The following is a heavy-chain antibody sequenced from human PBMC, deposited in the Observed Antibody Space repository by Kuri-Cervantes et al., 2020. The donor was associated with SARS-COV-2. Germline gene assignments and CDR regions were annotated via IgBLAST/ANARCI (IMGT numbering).Heavy chain of an antibody. D-gene: IGHD3-22*01. J-gene: IGHJ3*02. V-gene: IGHV1-2*02. CDR3: ARGHHYDSSGPDAFDI. CDR1: GYTFTGYY. CDR2: INPNSGGT. Sequence: ASVKVSCKASGYTFTGYYMHWVRQAPGQGLEWMGWINPNSGGTNYAQKFQGRVTMTRDTSISTAYMELSSLRSEDTAVYYCARGHHYDSSGPDAFDIWGQGTMVTVSS.